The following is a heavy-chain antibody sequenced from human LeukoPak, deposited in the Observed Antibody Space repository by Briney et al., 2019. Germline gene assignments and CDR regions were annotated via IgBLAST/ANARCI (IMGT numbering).Heavy chain of an antibody. CDR3: ASYGVGLGGSYPAPLGY. V-gene: IGHV1-69*04. CDR2: IIPILGIA. Sequence: ASVKVSCKASGGTFSSYAISWVRQAPGQGLEWMGRIIPILGIANYAQKFRGRVTITADKSTSTAYMELSSLRSEDTAVYYCASYGVGLGGSYPAPLGYWGQGTLVTVSS. CDR1: GGTFSSYA. J-gene: IGHJ4*02. D-gene: IGHD1-26*01.